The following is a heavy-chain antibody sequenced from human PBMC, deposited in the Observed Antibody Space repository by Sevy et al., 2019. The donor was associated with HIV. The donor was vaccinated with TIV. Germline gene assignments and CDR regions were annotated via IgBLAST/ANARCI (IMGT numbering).Heavy chain of an antibody. D-gene: IGHD2-15*01. Sequence: GGSLRLSCAASGFTFSSYNMNWVRQSPGKGLEWVSSISSSSNYIYYADSMKGRFTISRDNAKNSLYLQMNSLRAEDTAVYYCARVVAYCSGGSCFPGYYYGMDVWGQGTTVTVSS. V-gene: IGHV3-21*01. CDR3: ARVVAYCSGGSCFPGYYYGMDV. CDR2: ISSSSNYI. J-gene: IGHJ6*02. CDR1: GFTFSSYN.